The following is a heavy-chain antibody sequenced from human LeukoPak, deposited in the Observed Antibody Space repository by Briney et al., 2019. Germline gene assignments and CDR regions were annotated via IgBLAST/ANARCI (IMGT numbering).Heavy chain of an antibody. CDR3: ARVLSRYYDILTGYRDLYYFDY. CDR1: GYTFTSYD. CDR2: MNPNSGNT. D-gene: IGHD3-9*01. Sequence: ASVKVSCKASGYTFTSYDINWVRQATGQGLEWMGWMNPNSGNTGYAQKSQGRVTMTRNTSISTAYMELSSLRSEDTAVYYCARVLSRYYDILTGYRDLYYFDYWGQGTLVTVSS. J-gene: IGHJ4*02. V-gene: IGHV1-8*01.